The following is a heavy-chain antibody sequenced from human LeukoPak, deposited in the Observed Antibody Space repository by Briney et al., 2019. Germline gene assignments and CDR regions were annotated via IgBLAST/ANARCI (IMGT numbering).Heavy chain of an antibody. Sequence: PSETLSLTCAVYGGSFSGYYWSWIRQPPGKGLEWIGEINHSGGTNYNPSLKSRVTMSVDTSKNQFSLKLSSVTAADTAVYYCARVDGYYFDYWGQGTLVTVSS. J-gene: IGHJ4*02. D-gene: IGHD5-24*01. CDR2: INHSGGT. CDR3: ARVDGYYFDY. V-gene: IGHV4-34*01. CDR1: GGSFSGYY.